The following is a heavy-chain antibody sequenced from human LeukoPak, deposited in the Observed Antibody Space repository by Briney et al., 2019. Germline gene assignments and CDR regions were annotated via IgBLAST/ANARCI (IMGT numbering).Heavy chain of an antibody. V-gene: IGHV4-34*01. CDR1: GFTVSSNY. Sequence: PGGSLRLSCAASGFTVSSNYMSWIRQPPGKGLEWIGEINHSGSTNYNPSLKSRVTISVDTSKNQFSLKLSSVTAADTAVYYCARDVNYDFWSGFGYYYYMDVWGKGTTVTVSS. CDR3: ARDVNYDFWSGFGYYYYMDV. J-gene: IGHJ6*03. D-gene: IGHD3-3*01. CDR2: INHSGST.